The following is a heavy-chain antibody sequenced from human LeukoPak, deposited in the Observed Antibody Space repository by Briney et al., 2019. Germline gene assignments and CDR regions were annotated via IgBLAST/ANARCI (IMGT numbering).Heavy chain of an antibody. V-gene: IGHV3-30*18. D-gene: IGHD3-10*01. J-gene: IGHJ4*02. CDR2: ISYDGSNK. Sequence: GGSLRLSCAASGFTFSSYGMHWVRQAPGKGLEWVAVISYDGSNKYYADSVKGRFTISRDSSKNTLYLQMNSLRAEDTAVYYCAKDLDPLNYYGSGIDYWGQGTLVTVSS. CDR1: GFTFSSYG. CDR3: AKDLDPLNYYGSGIDY.